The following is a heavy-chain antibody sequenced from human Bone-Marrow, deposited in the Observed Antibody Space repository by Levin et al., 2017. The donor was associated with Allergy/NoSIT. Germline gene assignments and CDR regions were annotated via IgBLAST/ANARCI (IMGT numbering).Heavy chain of an antibody. Sequence: GSLRLSCTVSGDSISSGSHYWGWIRQPPGKGLEWIGSIYYSGTTYYNPSLKSRVTISVDTSKNQFSLNLSSVTASDTAVYYCARRGDSSGYSLGAFDIWGPGTMVTVSS. CDR1: GDSISSGSHY. CDR2: IYYSGTT. D-gene: IGHD3-22*01. CDR3: ARRGDSSGYSLGAFDI. V-gene: IGHV4-39*01. J-gene: IGHJ3*02.